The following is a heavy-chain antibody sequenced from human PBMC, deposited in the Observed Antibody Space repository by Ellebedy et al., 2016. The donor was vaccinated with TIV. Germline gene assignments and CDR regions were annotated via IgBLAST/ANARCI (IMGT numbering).Heavy chain of an antibody. D-gene: IGHD2-2*03. Sequence: GESLKISCAASGFSFSWHWMHWVRQAPGKGLVWVSRINNDGTGTTYADSVKGRFTISRDNTKNTLYLQMNSLRAEDTGVYYCARRSSGYCVGVKCTTDFDYWGQGTLVTVSS. V-gene: IGHV3-74*01. CDR3: ARRSSGYCVGVKCTTDFDY. J-gene: IGHJ4*02. CDR1: GFSFSWHW. CDR2: INNDGTGT.